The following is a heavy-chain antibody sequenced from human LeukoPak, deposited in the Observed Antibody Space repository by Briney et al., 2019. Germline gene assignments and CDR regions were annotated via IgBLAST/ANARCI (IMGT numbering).Heavy chain of an antibody. V-gene: IGHV3-9*01. CDR3: AKDSFRCFDWLHNWFDP. Sequence: GRSLRLSCAASGFTFDDYAMHWVRQAPGKGLEWVSGISWNSGSIGYADSVKGRFTISRDNAKNSLYLQMNSLRAEDTALYYCAKDSFRCFDWLHNWFDPWGQGTLVTVSS. J-gene: IGHJ5*02. D-gene: IGHD3-9*01. CDR2: ISWNSGSI. CDR1: GFTFDDYA.